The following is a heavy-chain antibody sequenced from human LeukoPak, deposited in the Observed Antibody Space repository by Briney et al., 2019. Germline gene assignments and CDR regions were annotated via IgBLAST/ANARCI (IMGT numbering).Heavy chain of an antibody. CDR1: GFPFSSYA. V-gene: IGHV3-23*01. CDR2: ISGSGGST. D-gene: IGHD4-23*01. J-gene: IGHJ3*02. CDR3: AKDSRGNDAFDI. Sequence: GGSLRLSYAASGFPFSSYAMSWVRQAPGKGLEWVSAISGSGGSTYYADSVKGRFTISRDNSKNTLYLQMNSLRAEDTAVYYCAKDSRGNDAFDIWGQGTMVTVSS.